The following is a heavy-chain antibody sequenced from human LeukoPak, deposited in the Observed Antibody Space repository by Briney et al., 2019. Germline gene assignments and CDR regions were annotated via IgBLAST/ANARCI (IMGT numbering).Heavy chain of an antibody. CDR1: GFTFNTYG. Sequence: GGSLRLSCAASGFTFNTYGMSWVRLAPGKGLEWVSAISGSGDTTYCADSVKGRFTISRDNSKDTLYLQMKSLRAEDTALYYCAKDGGGGRPRYFQHWGQGTLVTVSS. D-gene: IGHD1-26*01. CDR2: ISGSGDTT. CDR3: AKDGGGGRPRYFQH. J-gene: IGHJ1*01. V-gene: IGHV3-23*01.